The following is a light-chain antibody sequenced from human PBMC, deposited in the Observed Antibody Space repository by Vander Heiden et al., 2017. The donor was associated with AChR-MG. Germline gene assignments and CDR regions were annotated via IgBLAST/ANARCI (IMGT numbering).Light chain of an antibody. CDR3: QVWDSDTDV. V-gene: IGLV3-1*01. CDR1: RLSTKY. J-gene: IGLJ1*01. CDR2: QDN. Sequence: SYDLTQSPSVSVSPGQTATITCSGERLSTKYTSWYHLRPGQSPVLVIFQDNLRPSGIPERFSGSNSGNTATLTISGIQSMDDGDYYCQVWDSDTDVFGTGTKVTV.